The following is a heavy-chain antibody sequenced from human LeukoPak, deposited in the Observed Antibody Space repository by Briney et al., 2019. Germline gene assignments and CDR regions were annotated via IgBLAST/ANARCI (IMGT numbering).Heavy chain of an antibody. D-gene: IGHD2-2*02. J-gene: IGHJ6*03. CDR2: IYYSGST. CDR1: GGSISSYY. Sequence: PSETLSLTCTVSGGSISSYYWSWIRQPPGKGLEWIGYIYYSGSTNYNPSLKSRVTISVDTSKNQFSLKLSSVTAADTAVYYCARGREDQLLYRYYYYYYMDVWGKGTTVTVSS. CDR3: ARGREDQLLYRYYYYYYMDV. V-gene: IGHV4-59*01.